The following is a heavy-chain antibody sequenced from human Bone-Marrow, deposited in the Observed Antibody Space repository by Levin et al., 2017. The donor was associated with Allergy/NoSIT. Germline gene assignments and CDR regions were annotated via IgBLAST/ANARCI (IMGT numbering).Heavy chain of an antibody. CDR2: IKLDGREK. CDR3: ARSPYRSRTFDC. CDR1: GFTFSDYW. V-gene: IGHV3-7*01. Sequence: PGGSLRLSCAASGFTFSDYWMSWVRQAPGKGLEWVTNIKLDGREKYYVDSVRGRFTISRDNAKNSLYLQMDSLRDEDTAVYFCARSPYRSRTFDCWGQGTLVTVSS. J-gene: IGHJ4*02.